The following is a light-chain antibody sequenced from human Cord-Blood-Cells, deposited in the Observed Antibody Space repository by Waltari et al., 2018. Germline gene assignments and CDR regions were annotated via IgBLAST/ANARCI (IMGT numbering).Light chain of an antibody. J-gene: IGKJ1*01. CDR2: AAS. CDR1: QGISSY. CDR3: QQYYSYPRT. V-gene: IGKV1-8*01. Sequence: AIRMTQSPSSLSASTGDSVTITCRASQGISSYLAWYQQKPGKALKLLIYAASTLQSGVPSRFSGSGFGTDLTLTISCLQSEDLATYYGQQYYSYPRTFGQGTKVEIK.